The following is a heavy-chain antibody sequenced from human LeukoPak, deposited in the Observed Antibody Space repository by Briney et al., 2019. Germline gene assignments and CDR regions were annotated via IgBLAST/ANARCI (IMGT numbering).Heavy chain of an antibody. J-gene: IGHJ4*02. D-gene: IGHD6-19*01. CDR3: ARAQQWLVPGDY. CDR2: IWYDGSNK. Sequence: GGSLRLSCAASGFTFSSYGMHWVRQAPGKGLERVAVIWYDGSNKYYADSVKGRFTISRDNSKNTLYLQMNSLRAEDTAVYYCARAQQWLVPGDYWGQGTLVTVSS. CDR1: GFTFSSYG. V-gene: IGHV3-33*01.